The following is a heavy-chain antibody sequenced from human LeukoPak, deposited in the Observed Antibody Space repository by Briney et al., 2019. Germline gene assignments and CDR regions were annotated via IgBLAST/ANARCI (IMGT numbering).Heavy chain of an antibody. V-gene: IGHV3-23*01. D-gene: IGHD6-19*01. J-gene: IGHJ4*02. Sequence: GSLRLSCAASGFTFSSYAMTWVRQAPGKGLEWVSTLASTGSDTYYADSVKGRFTISRDTSKNTLHLQMDSLRAEGTAIYYCAKDRGRSVSGTEFDYWGQGTLLTVSS. CDR3: AKDRGRSVSGTEFDY. CDR2: LASTGSDT. CDR1: GFTFSSYA.